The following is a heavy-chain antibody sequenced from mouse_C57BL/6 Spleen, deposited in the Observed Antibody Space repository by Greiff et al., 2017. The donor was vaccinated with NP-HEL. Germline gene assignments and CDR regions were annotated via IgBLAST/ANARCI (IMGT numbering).Heavy chain of an antibody. CDR2: ICNQANGYTT. Sequence: EVKLMESGGGLVQPGGSLSLSCAASGFTFTDYYMSWVRQPPGKGLEWMGFICNQANGYTTEYSASVKCRFHISRDNSQSILYLQRSALRAEDSATYYCARSIYYDYVDDPFYAMDYWGQGTSVTVSS. J-gene: IGHJ4*01. CDR3: ARSIYYDYVDDPFYAMDY. V-gene: IGHV7-3*01. CDR1: GFTFTDYY. D-gene: IGHD2-4*01.